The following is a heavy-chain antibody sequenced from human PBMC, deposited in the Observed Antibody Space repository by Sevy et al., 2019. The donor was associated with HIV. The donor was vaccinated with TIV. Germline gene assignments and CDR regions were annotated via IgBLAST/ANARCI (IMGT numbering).Heavy chain of an antibody. J-gene: IGHJ4*02. Sequence: GGSLRLSCAASGFTFSSYAMSWVRQAPGKGLEWVSAISGSGGSTYYADSVKGRFTISRDNSKNTLYLQMNSLRADDTAVYYCAKDSSGYSSGWYGQFDYWGQGTLVTVSS. CDR3: AKDSSGYSSGWYGQFDY. CDR1: GFTFSSYA. V-gene: IGHV3-23*01. CDR2: ISGSGGST. D-gene: IGHD6-19*01.